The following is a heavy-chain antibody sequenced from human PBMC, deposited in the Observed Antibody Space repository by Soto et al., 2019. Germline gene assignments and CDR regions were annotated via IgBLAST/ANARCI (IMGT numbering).Heavy chain of an antibody. D-gene: IGHD3-3*01. V-gene: IGHV4-30-4*01. CDR2: IYYSGST. CDR1: GGSISSCYYY. CDR3: ARDEPRYDFWSGYYRAARGDPGMDV. J-gene: IGHJ6*02. Sequence: PXETLSLTCPVSGGSISSCYYYWGWIRQPPGKGLEWIGCIYYSGSTYYNPSLKSRVTISVDTSNNQFSLNLSSVIAADTAVYYCARDEPRYDFWSGYYRAARGDPGMDVWGQGTTVTVSS.